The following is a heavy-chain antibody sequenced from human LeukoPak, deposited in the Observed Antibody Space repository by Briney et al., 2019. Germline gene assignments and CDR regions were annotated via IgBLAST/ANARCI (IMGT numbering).Heavy chain of an antibody. V-gene: IGHV3-53*01. CDR2: TYTGGNS. CDR1: GLTFSSYP. CDR3: ARGGRGSAAVVAPRSFDI. Sequence: GGSLRLSCAASGLTFSSYPMHWVRQAPGKGLEWVSVTYTGGNSYYADSVKGRFIISRDISKNTLYFQMNSLRAEDSALYYCARGGRGSAAVVAPRSFDIWGQGTMVTVSS. J-gene: IGHJ3*02. D-gene: IGHD3-22*01.